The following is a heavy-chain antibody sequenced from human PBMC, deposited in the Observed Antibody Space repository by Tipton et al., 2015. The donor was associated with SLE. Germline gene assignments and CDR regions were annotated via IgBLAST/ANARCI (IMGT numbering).Heavy chain of an antibody. CDR3: ARDLGNWGIDY. CDR2: IYSGDNT. CDR1: GFTFSDYA. D-gene: IGHD7-27*01. Sequence: SLRLSCAASGFTFSDYAMSWVRQAPGKGLEWVSVIYSGDNTYYADSVKGRFTISRDNSQNTVLLHMYSLRPEDTAVYYCARDLGNWGIDYWGQGTLVTVSS. V-gene: IGHV3-23*03. J-gene: IGHJ4*02.